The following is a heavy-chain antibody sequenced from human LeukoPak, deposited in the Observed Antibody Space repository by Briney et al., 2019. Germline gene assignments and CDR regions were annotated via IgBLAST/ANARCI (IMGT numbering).Heavy chain of an antibody. V-gene: IGHV5-51*01. J-gene: IGHJ6*02. Sequence: GESLKISCKGSGYSFTSYWIGWVRQMPGKGLEWMGIIYPGDSDTRYSPSFQGQVTISADKSISTAYLRWSSLKASDTAMYYCARGRSSGPYYYYGMDVWGQGTTVTVSS. CDR2: IYPGDSDT. CDR3: ARGRSSGPYYYYGMDV. CDR1: GYSFTSYW. D-gene: IGHD3-22*01.